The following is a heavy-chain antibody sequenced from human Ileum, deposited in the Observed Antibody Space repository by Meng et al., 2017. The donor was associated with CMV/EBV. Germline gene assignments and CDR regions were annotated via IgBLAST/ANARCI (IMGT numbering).Heavy chain of an antibody. CDR1: GFTFSAYS. CDR2: IYDTGKK. D-gene: IGHD1-1*01. V-gene: IGHV3-23*03. J-gene: IGHJ4*02. CDR3: VKDWTPDGLFTFDF. Sequence: GESLKISCSASGFTFSAYSMNWVRQTPRKGLEWVSIIYDTGKKFYADSVQGRFTISRANSRTILYLQITDLRADDTATYFCVKDWTPDGLFTFDFWGQGTVVTVSS.